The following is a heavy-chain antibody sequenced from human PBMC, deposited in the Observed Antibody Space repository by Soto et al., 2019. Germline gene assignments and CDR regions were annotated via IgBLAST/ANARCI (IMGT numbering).Heavy chain of an antibody. CDR1: GFTFDDYA. CDR3: GKDLGGTGWYAFDI. V-gene: IGHV3-9*01. D-gene: IGHD6-19*01. Sequence: VQLVESGGGLVQPGRSLRLSCAASGFTFDDYAMHWVRQVPGKGLEWVSGISGNSGGRGYADSVKGRFTISRDNAKNSLYLQMNSLRAEDTALYYCGKDLGGTGWYAFDIWGQGAMVTVSS. J-gene: IGHJ3*02. CDR2: ISGNSGGR.